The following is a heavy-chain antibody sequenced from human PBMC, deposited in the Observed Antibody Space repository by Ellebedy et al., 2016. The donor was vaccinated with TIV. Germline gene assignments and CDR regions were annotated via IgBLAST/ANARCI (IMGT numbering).Heavy chain of an antibody. CDR3: GRDDRYGLDV. CDR2: INSDGSSP. J-gene: IGHJ6*02. CDR1: GFAFSNRW. Sequence: GESLKISCVASGFAFSNRWIHWVRQAPGKGLVWVSHINSDGSSPTYADSVKRRFTISRDNAKDTVYLQMNSLRAEDTAVYYCGRDDRYGLDVWGQGTTVIVSS. V-gene: IGHV3-74*01.